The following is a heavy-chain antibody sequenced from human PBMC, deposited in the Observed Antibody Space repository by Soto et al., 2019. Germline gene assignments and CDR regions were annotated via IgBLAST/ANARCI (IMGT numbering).Heavy chain of an antibody. CDR3: ARDMSVVLRYFGHQVNWFDP. J-gene: IGHJ5*02. V-gene: IGHV4-59*01. CDR1: GGSISSYY. CDR2: IYYSGST. D-gene: IGHD3-9*01. Sequence: SETLSLTCTVSGGSISSYYWSWIRQPPGKGLEWIGYIYYSGSTNYNPSLKSRVTISVDTSKNQFSLKLSSVTAADTAVYYCARDMSVVLRYFGHQVNWFDPWGQGTLVTLSS.